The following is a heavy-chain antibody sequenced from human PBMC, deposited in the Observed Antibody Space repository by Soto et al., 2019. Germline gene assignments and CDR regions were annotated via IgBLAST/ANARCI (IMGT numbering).Heavy chain of an antibody. V-gene: IGHV4-31*02. J-gene: IGHJ3*02. CDR3: ARLIFRATDAFDI. Sequence: QVQLRESGPGLLKPSQTLSLTCSVSGASISGASYYWTWIRQLPGKGLEWIGYIYYSRSTYYNPSLKSRVTFSDDTSKNQFSLTLTSMTAADTAIYYCARLIFRATDAFDIWGQGTMVTVSS. CDR1: GASISGASYY. D-gene: IGHD3-3*01. CDR2: IYYSRST.